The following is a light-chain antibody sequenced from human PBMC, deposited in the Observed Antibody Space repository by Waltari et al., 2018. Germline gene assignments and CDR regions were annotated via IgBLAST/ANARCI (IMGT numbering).Light chain of an antibody. J-gene: IGKJ1*01. CDR1: QSISSY. Sequence: DIHMTQSPSSLSAFVGDRVPIPCRASQSISSYLNWYQQKPGKAPELLIYGASSLQSGVPSRFSGSGSGTDFTLTISSLQPEDFASYYCQQSYSTSWTFGQGTKVEIK. V-gene: IGKV1-39*01. CDR3: QQSYSTSWT. CDR2: GAS.